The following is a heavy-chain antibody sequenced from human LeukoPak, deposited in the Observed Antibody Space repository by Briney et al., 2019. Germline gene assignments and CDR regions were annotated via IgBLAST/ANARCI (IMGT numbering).Heavy chain of an antibody. V-gene: IGHV3-23*01. CDR2: ISGSGGST. CDR1: GFTFSSYA. CDR3: AKDSPYSGSYFLFDY. D-gene: IGHD1-26*01. J-gene: IGHJ4*02. Sequence: PGGSLRLSCAASGFTFSSYAMSWVRQAPGKGLEWVSAISGSGGSTYYADSVKGRFTISRDNSKNTLYLQMNSLRAEDAAVYYCAKDSPYSGSYFLFDYWGQGTLVTVSS.